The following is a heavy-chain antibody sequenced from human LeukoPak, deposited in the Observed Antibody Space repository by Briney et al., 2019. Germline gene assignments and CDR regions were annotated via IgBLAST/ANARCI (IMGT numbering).Heavy chain of an antibody. CDR2: ISSSGSTI. Sequence: PGGSLRLSCAASGFTFSDYYMSWIRQAPGKGLEWVSYISSSGSTIYYADSVKGRFTISRDNAKNSLYLQMNSLRAEDTVVYYCAQERYVRYSSSWYPLYYYYGMDVWGQGTTVTVSS. D-gene: IGHD6-13*01. CDR3: AQERYVRYSSSWYPLYYYYGMDV. CDR1: GFTFSDYY. V-gene: IGHV3-11*01. J-gene: IGHJ6*02.